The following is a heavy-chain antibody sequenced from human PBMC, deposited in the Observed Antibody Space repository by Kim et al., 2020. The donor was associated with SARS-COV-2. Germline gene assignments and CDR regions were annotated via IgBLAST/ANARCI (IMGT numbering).Heavy chain of an antibody. CDR2: GRTT. V-gene: IGHV3-23*01. D-gene: IGHD2-8*01. J-gene: IGHJ4*02. Sequence: GRTTYYADSVKGRFTISRDNSKNTVYLEMNSLRAEDTAVYYCARNAGCDYWGQGTLVTVSS. CDR3: ARNAGCDY.